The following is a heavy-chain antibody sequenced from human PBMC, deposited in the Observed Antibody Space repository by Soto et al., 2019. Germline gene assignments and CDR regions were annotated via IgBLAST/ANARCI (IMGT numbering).Heavy chain of an antibody. D-gene: IGHD6-19*01. Sequence: PSETLSLTCTVSGGSISSYYWSWIRQPPGKGLEWIGYIYYSGSTNYNPSLKSRVTISVDTSKNQFSLKLSSVTAADTAVYYCARVLVEPGQQWPVVYGRVVWGQGTRVTVS. CDR1: GGSISSYY. V-gene: IGHV4-59*01. J-gene: IGHJ6*02. CDR2: IYYSGST. CDR3: ARVLVEPGQQWPVVYGRVV.